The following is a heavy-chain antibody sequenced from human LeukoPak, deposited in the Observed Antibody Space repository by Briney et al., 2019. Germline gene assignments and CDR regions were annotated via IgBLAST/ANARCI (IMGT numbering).Heavy chain of an antibody. V-gene: IGHV3-30*04. D-gene: IGHD3-10*01. Sequence: PGRSLRLSCAASGFTFSSYAMHWVRQAPGKGLEWVAVILFDGSSEYYANSVKGRFTISRDNFKNTLYLQMNSLRPEDTAVYYCARVWSSGSFLMALGYWGQGTLVTVSS. J-gene: IGHJ4*02. CDR3: ARVWSSGSFLMALGY. CDR2: ILFDGSSE. CDR1: GFTFSSYA.